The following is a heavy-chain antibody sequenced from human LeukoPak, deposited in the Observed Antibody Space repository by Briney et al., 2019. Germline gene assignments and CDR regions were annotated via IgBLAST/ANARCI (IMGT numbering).Heavy chain of an antibody. CDR3: ARVPHDYGDYRSWFDP. CDR1: GYTFTSYG. D-gene: IGHD4-17*01. CDR2: ISAYNGNT. V-gene: IGHV1-18*01. Sequence: ASVKVSCTASGYTFTSYGISWVRQAPGQGLEWMGWISAYNGNTNYAQKLQGRVTMTTDTSTSTAYMELRSLRSDDTAVYYCARVPHDYGDYRSWFDPWGQGTLVIVSS. J-gene: IGHJ5*02.